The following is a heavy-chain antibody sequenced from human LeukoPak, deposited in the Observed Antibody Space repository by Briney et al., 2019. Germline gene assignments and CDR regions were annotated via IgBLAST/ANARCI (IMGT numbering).Heavy chain of an antibody. V-gene: IGHV3-7*01. CDR2: IKQDGSEK. Sequence: GGSLRLSCAASGFHFTTYWMGWVRQAPGKGLEWVANIKQDGSEKYYVDSVKGRFTISRDNAKNSLSLQMNSLRAEDTAVYYCAREGSGSLPYYYYMDVWGKGTTVTISS. D-gene: IGHD1-26*01. J-gene: IGHJ6*03. CDR1: GFHFTTYW. CDR3: AREGSGSLPYYYYMDV.